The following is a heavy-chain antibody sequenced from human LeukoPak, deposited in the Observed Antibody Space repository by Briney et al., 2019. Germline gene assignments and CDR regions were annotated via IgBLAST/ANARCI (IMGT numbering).Heavy chain of an antibody. CDR2: IIPIFGTA. CDR1: GGTFSSYA. CDR3: ARELGSSSAGFDY. D-gene: IGHD6-6*01. Sequence: SVKVSCKASGGTFSSYAISWVRQAPGQGLESMGGIIPIFGTANYAQKFQGRVTITTDESTSTAYMELSSLRSEDTAVYYCARELGSSSAGFDYWGQGTLVTVSS. J-gene: IGHJ4*02. V-gene: IGHV1-69*05.